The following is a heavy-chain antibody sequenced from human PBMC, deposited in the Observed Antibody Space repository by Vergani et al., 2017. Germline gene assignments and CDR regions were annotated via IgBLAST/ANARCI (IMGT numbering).Heavy chain of an antibody. D-gene: IGHD3-22*01. Sequence: EVQLVESGGVLVQPGGSLRLSCAASGFTFSSYAMSWVRQAPGKGLEWVSGISGDGFNTKYADSMKGRFTISRDNSNNTLYLQMNSLRSEDTAVYYCAFHYDTXGYQYFIPNVFDYWGQGTLVTVSS. CDR3: AFHYDTXGYQYFIPNVFDY. CDR2: ISGDGFNT. J-gene: IGHJ4*02. V-gene: IGHV3-23*04. CDR1: GFTFSSYA.